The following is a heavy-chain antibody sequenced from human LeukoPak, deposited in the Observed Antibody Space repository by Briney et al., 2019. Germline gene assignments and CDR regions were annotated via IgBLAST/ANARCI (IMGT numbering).Heavy chain of an antibody. CDR1: GFTFSNYW. J-gene: IGHJ4*02. CDR3: ARDRQIAY. CDR2: IKQDGSEK. V-gene: IGHV3-7*01. Sequence: GGSLRLSCVASGFTFSNYWLTWVRQAPGQGLEWVANIKQDGSEKHYVDSVKGRFTISRDNAKNSLYLQMNSLRAEDTAVYYCARDRQIAYWGRGTLVTVSS.